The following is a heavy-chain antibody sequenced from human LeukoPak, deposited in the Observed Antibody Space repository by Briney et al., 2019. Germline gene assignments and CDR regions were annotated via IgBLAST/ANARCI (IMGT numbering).Heavy chain of an antibody. CDR3: ARGILGGVLYSNYVYYYYMDV. D-gene: IGHD4-11*01. CDR1: GFTFSSYA. J-gene: IGHJ6*03. V-gene: IGHV3-64*01. Sequence: PGGSLRLSCAASGFTFSSYAMHWVRQAPGKGLEYVSAISSNGGSTYYANSVKGRFTISRDNSKNTLYLQMGSLRAEDMAVYYCARGILGGVLYSNYVYYYYMDVXXXGTTVTVSS. CDR2: ISSNGGST.